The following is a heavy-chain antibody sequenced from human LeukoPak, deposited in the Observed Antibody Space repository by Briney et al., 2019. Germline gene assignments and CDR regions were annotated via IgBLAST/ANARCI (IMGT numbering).Heavy chain of an antibody. D-gene: IGHD1-26*01. J-gene: IGHJ4*02. V-gene: IGHV1-58*02. Sequence: TSVKVSCKASGFTFTSSAIQWVRQARGQRLEWIGWIVVGSGNTNYAQKFQERVTITRDMSTSTAYMELSSLRSEDTAVYYCAADNWGGSYLFDYWGQGTLVTVSS. CDR2: IVVGSGNT. CDR1: GFTFTSSA. CDR3: AADNWGGSYLFDY.